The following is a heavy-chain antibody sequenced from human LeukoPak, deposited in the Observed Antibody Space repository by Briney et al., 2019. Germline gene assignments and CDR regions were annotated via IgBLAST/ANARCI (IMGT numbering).Heavy chain of an antibody. CDR1: GFTFSSYS. J-gene: IGHJ4*02. V-gene: IGHV3-21*01. CDR2: ISSSSSYI. Sequence: GGPLRLSCAASGFTFSSYSMNWVRQAPGKGLEWVSSISSSSSYIYYADSVKGRFTISRDNAKNSLYLQMNSLRAEDTAVYYCAREGAEYSSSFFPVDYWGQGTLVTVSS. CDR3: AREGAEYSSSFFPVDY. D-gene: IGHD6-6*01.